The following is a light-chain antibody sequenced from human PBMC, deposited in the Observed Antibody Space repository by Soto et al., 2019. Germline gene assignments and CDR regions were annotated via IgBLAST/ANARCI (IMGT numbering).Light chain of an antibody. CDR2: DAS. CDR1: QSISSY. CDR3: QHYNNWPLA. V-gene: IGKV3-15*01. J-gene: IGKJ4*01. Sequence: EIVMTQSPATLSVSPWERATLSCRASQSISSYLAWYQQKPGQAPRLLIYDASTRATGIPARFSGSGSGTEFTLTISSLQSEDFAIYYCQHYNNWPLAFGGGTKVEIK.